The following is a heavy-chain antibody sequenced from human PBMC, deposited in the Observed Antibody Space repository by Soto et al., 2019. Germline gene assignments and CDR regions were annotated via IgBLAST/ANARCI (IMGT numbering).Heavy chain of an antibody. V-gene: IGHV3-53*01. Sequence: DVQLVESGGGLIQPGASLRLSCAAFGLTVSGTKYVAWVRQAPGKGLEWVSALYDVFGSFYADSVKGRFTTSSDRSKSTVYLPMNDLRPDDTAVYDCASWHEREHAYDVWGQGTTVIVSS. CDR2: LYDVFGS. CDR1: GLTVSGTKY. J-gene: IGHJ3*01. D-gene: IGHD1-1*01. CDR3: ASWHEREHAYDV.